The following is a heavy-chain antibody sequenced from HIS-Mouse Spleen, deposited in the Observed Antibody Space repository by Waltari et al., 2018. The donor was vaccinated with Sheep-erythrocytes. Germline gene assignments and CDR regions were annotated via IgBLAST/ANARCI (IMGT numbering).Heavy chain of an antibody. Sequence: EVQLVESGGGLVQPGGSLSLSCAASGFTFSSYWMRWVRQAPGKGLEWVANIKQDGSEKYYVDSVKGRFTISRDNAKNSLYLQMNSLRVEDTAVYYCARRGLVYDAFDIWGQGTMVTVSS. J-gene: IGHJ3*02. CDR1: GFTFSSYW. D-gene: IGHD2-8*01. CDR3: ARRGLVYDAFDI. V-gene: IGHV3-7*01. CDR2: IKQDGSEK.